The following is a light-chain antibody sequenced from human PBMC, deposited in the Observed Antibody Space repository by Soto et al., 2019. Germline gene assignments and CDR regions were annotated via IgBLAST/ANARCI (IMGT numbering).Light chain of an antibody. CDR2: DAS. J-gene: IGKJ1*01. Sequence: AIQLSQSPSSLSASVGDRVTITCRASQGSSSASAWYQQKPGKAPKLLIYDASSLESGVPSRFSGSGSGTDFTLTISSLQPEDFATYYCQQFNSYPPWTFGQGTKVEIK. CDR1: QGSSSA. CDR3: QQFNSYPPWT. V-gene: IGKV1-13*02.